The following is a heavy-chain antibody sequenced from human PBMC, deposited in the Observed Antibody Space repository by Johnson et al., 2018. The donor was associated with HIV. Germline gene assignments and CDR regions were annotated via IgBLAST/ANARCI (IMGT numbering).Heavy chain of an antibody. J-gene: IGHJ3*02. Sequence: VQLVESGGGLVQPGGSLRLSCAASGFTFSTYWMNWVRQAPGKGLEWFSAMNGDGSSTTYADSVQGRFTISRDNAKNTLYLQMNSLRVEDTAVYYCASADVFDIWGQGTVVTVSS. CDR2: MNGDGSST. CDR3: ASADVFDI. V-gene: IGHV3-74*02. CDR1: GFTFSTYW.